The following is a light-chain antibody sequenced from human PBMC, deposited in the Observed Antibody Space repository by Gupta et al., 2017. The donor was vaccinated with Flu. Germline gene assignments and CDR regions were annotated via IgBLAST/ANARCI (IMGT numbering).Light chain of an antibody. J-gene: IGKJ4*01. CDR2: DAS. CDR3: QQYDNRLPLT. Sequence: SSLSASVGDRVTITCQASQDISNYLNWYQQKPGKAPKLLIYDASNLETGVPSRFSGSGSGTDFTFTISSLQPEDIATYYCQQYDNRLPLTFGGGTKVEIK. CDR1: QDISNY. V-gene: IGKV1-33*01.